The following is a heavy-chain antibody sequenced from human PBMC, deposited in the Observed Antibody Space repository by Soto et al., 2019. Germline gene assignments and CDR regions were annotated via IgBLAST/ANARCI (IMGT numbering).Heavy chain of an antibody. CDR2: IRSKAYGGTT. V-gene: IGHV3-49*03. CDR1: GFTFGDYA. Sequence: GGSLRLSCTASGFTFGDYAMSWFRQAPGKGLEWVGFIRSKAYGGTTEYAESVKGRFTISRDDSKSIAYLQMNSLKTEDTAVYYCTRDCSGGSCYRYDAFDIWGQGTMVTVSS. CDR3: TRDCSGGSCYRYDAFDI. D-gene: IGHD2-15*01. J-gene: IGHJ3*02.